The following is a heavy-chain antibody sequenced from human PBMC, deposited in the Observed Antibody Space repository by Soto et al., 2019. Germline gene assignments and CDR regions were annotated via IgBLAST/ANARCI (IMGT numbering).Heavy chain of an antibody. CDR2: ISYDGSNK. CDR1: GFTFSSYG. V-gene: IGHV3-30*18. CDR3: AKDSGIVVVVAATFDY. J-gene: IGHJ4*02. Sequence: QVQLVESGGGVVQPGRSLRLSCAASGFTFSSYGMHWVRQAPGKGLEWVAVISYDGSNKYYADSVKGRFTISRDNSKNXLYLQMNSLRAEDTAVYYCAKDSGIVVVVAATFDYWGQGTLVTVSS. D-gene: IGHD2-15*01.